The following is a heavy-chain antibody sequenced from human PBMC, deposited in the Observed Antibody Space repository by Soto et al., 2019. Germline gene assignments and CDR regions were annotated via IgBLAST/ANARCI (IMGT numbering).Heavy chain of an antibody. Sequence: GGSLRLSCAASGFTFSSYAMSWVRQAPGKGLKWVSAISGSGDMTYYADSVKGRFTISRDNSKNTLYLQMNSLRAEDTALYYCTRREGSGRYDTYWGQGTLVTVSS. CDR2: ISGSGDMT. J-gene: IGHJ4*02. V-gene: IGHV3-23*01. CDR1: GFTFSSYA. D-gene: IGHD6-19*01. CDR3: TRREGSGRYDTY.